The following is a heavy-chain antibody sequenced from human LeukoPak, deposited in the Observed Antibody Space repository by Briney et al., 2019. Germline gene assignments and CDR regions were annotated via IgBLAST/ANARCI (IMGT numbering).Heavy chain of an antibody. D-gene: IGHD6-13*01. CDR3: ARGYSSSWLGYFDY. CDR1: GFTFINYG. V-gene: IGHV3-30*03. J-gene: IGHJ4*02. CDR2: VSSDGSIK. Sequence: GGSLRLSCAASGFTFINYGIHWVRQAPGKGLEWVAVVSSDGSIKYNADSVKGRFTISRDTSKNTVYLQMNSLGAEDTAFYYCARGYSSSWLGYFDYWGQGTLVTVSS.